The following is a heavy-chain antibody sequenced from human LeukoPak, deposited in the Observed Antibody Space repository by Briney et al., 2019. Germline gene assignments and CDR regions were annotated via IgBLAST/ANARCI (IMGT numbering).Heavy chain of an antibody. J-gene: IGHJ4*02. CDR1: GFTFDDYA. CDR3: AKGMDYGDYYYFDY. V-gene: IGHV3-9*03. Sequence: PGGSLRLSCAASGFTFDDYAMHWVRQAPGKGLEWVSGISWNSGSIGYADSVKGRFTISRDNAKNSLYLQMNSLRAEDMALYYCAKGMDYGDYYYFDYWGQGTLVTVSS. CDR2: ISWNSGSI. D-gene: IGHD4-17*01.